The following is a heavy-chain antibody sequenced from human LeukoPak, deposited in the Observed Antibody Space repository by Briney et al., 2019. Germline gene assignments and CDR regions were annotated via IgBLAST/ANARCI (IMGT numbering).Heavy chain of an antibody. CDR2: ISSSSSTI. CDR1: GFTFSSYS. CDR3: ARGVSSNSD. D-gene: IGHD4-4*01. V-gene: IGHV3-48*01. J-gene: IGHJ4*02. Sequence: GGSLRLSCAASGFTFSSYSMNWVRQAPGKGLEWVSYISSSSSTIYYADSVKGRFTISRDNAKNSLYLQMNSLRAEDTAVYYCARGVSSNSDWGQGTLVTVSS.